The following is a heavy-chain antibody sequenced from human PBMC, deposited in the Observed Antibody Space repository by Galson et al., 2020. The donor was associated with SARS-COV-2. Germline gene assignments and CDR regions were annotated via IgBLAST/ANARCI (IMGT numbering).Heavy chain of an antibody. CDR1: GFTFSSYE. CDR2: ISSSGSTI. D-gene: IGHD3-22*01. Sequence: GESLKISCAASGFTFSSYEMNWVRQAPGKGLEWVSYISSSGSTIYYADSVKGRFTISRDNAKNSLYLQMNSLRAEDTAVYYCARDLYYDSSGYFDYWGQGTLVTVSS. J-gene: IGHJ4*02. CDR3: ARDLYYDSSGYFDY. V-gene: IGHV3-48*03.